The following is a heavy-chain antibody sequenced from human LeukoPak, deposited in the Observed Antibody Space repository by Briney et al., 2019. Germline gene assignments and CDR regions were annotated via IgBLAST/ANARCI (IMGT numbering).Heavy chain of an antibody. D-gene: IGHD6-19*01. CDR2: IHHSGST. J-gene: IGHJ4*02. CDR3: ARDDSVAGTAYDY. CDR1: GGSFSGYY. V-gene: IGHV4-34*01. Sequence: SETLSLTCAVYGGSFSGYYWSWISQPPGKGLEWIGEIHHSGSTKYNPSLKSRVTISVDTSKNQLSPKLSSVTAADTAVYYCARDDSVAGTAYDYWGQGTLVTVSS.